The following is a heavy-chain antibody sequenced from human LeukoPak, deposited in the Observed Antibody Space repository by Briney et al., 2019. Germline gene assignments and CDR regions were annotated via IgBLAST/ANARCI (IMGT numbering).Heavy chain of an antibody. CDR1: GGSISSYY. V-gene: IGHV4-59*08. J-gene: IGHJ4*02. CDR3: ARWISAIKIFDY. Sequence: NPSETLSLTCTVSGGSISSYYWSWIRQPPGKGLEWIGYIYYGGSTNYNPSLKSRVTISVDTSKNQFSLKLSSVTAADTAVYYCARWISAIKIFDYWGQGTLVTVSS. D-gene: IGHD2-2*03. CDR2: IYYGGST.